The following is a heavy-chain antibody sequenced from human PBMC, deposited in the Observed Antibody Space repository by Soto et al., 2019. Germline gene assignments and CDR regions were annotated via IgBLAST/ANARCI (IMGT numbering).Heavy chain of an antibody. V-gene: IGHV3-48*01. Sequence: GGSLRLSCAASGFTFSSYSMNWVRQAPGKGLEWVAYISSSSSTIYYADSVKGRFTISRDNSKNTLYLQMNSLRAEDTAVYYCAKDRGIAVAGRYYFDYWGQGTLVTVSS. J-gene: IGHJ4*02. CDR2: ISSSSSTI. CDR3: AKDRGIAVAGRYYFDY. CDR1: GFTFSSYS. D-gene: IGHD6-19*01.